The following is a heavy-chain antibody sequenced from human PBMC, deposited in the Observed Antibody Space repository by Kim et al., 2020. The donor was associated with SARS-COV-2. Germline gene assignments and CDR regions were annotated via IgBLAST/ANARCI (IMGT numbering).Heavy chain of an antibody. CDR2: AFYSGST. J-gene: IGHJ4*02. CDR3: ARNLRAVAGLGY. Sequence: SETLSLTCTVSGGSISSGYYYWGWIRQPPGKGLEWIGSAFYSGSTYYNPSLMSRVAISVDTSKNQFSLKLSSVTAADTAVYYCARNLRAVAGLGYWGQGRLVTVSS. CDR1: GGSISSGYYY. V-gene: IGHV4-39*01. D-gene: IGHD6-19*01.